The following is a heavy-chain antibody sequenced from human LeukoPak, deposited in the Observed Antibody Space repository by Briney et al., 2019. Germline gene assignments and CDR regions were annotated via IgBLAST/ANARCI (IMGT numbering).Heavy chain of an antibody. CDR2: IYSGGST. D-gene: IGHD6-19*01. V-gene: IGHV3-66*01. J-gene: IGHJ4*02. CDR3: ARDGSAVAGQAIDY. CDR1: GFTVSSNY. Sequence: GGSLRLSCAASGFTVSSNYMSWVRQAPGKGLEWVSVIYSGGSTYYADSVKGRFTISRDNSKNTLYLQMNSLRAEDTVVYYCARDGSAVAGQAIDYWGQGTLVTVSS.